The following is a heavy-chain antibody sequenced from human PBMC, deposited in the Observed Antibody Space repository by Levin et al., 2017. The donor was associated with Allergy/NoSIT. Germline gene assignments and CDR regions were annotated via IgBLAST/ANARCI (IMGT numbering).Heavy chain of an antibody. V-gene: IGHV3-30-3*01. J-gene: IGHJ6*02. Sequence: GGSLRLSCAASGFTFSSYAMHWVRQAPGKGLEWVAVISYDGSNKYYADSVKGRFTISRDNSKNTLYLQMNSLRAEDTAVYYCAREPGTPDYDFWSGYPTYYYYGMDVWGQGTTVTVSS. CDR3: AREPGTPDYDFWSGYPTYYYYGMDV. CDR1: GFTFSSYA. CDR2: ISYDGSNK. D-gene: IGHD3-3*01.